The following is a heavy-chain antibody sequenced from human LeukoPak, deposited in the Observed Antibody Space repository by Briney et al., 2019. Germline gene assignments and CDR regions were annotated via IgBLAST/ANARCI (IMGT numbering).Heavy chain of an antibody. CDR2: INPTSGGT. Sequence: VASVKVSCKASGYTFISYYLHWVRQAPGQGLEWMGWINPTSGGTNYAQKFQDRVTMTRDTSINTAYMELSRLTSDDTAVYYCARLVGLSTTASYWGQGTLVIVSS. V-gene: IGHV1-2*02. CDR3: ARLVGLSTTASY. D-gene: IGHD5/OR15-5a*01. J-gene: IGHJ4*02. CDR1: GYTFISYY.